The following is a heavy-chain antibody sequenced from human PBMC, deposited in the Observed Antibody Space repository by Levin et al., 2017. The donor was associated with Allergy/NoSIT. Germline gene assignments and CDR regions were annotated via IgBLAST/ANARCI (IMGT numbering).Heavy chain of an antibody. CDR1: GFILSTYV. CDR3: ARGQGKYSSGWIGMDV. Sequence: GGSLRLSCAASGFILSTYVMHWVRQAPGKGLEYVSAISSNGGSTYYADSVKGRFTISRDNSKNTLYLQMGSLRAEDMAVYYCARGQGKYSSGWIGMDVWGRGTTVTVSS. D-gene: IGHD6-19*01. V-gene: IGHV3-64*02. J-gene: IGHJ6*02. CDR2: ISSNGGST.